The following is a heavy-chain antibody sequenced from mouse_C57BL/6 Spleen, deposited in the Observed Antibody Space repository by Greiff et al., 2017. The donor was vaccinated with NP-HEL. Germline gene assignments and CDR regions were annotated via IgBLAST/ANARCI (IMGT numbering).Heavy chain of an antibody. D-gene: IGHD3-3*01. Sequence: QVTLKESGPGLLQPSQTLSLTCSFSGFSLSTFGMGVGWIRQPSGMGLVWLVHFWCDDDKYYHPALKSRLTTAKDTSKNQVFLKIANVDAADTATCYCARKEGRAMDDWGQGTSVTVSA. J-gene: IGHJ4*01. CDR1: GFSLSTFGMG. CDR3: ARKEGRAMDD. CDR2: FWCDDDK. V-gene: IGHV8-8*01.